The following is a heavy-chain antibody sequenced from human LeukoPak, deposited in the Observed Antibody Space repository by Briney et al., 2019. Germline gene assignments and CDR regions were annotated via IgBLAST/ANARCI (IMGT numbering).Heavy chain of an antibody. V-gene: IGHV3-23*01. CDR3: AKPVQLWPYYYMDV. CDR2: ISGSGGST. J-gene: IGHJ6*03. CDR1: GFTFSSYA. Sequence: PGGSLRLSCAASGFTFSSYAMSWVRQAPGKGLEWVSAISGSGGSTYYADSVKGRFTISRDNSKNTLYLQMNSLRAEDTAVYYCAKPVQLWPYYYMDVWGKGTTVTISS. D-gene: IGHD5-18*01.